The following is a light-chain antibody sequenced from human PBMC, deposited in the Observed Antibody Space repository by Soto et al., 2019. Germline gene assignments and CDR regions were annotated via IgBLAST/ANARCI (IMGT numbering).Light chain of an antibody. CDR2: TES. CDR1: QGIRSE. CDR3: IQDYNYPLT. V-gene: IGKV1-6*01. J-gene: IGKJ4*01. Sequence: AIQMTQSPSSLSASVGDRVTITCRASQGIRSEIGWYQQKTGKDNNIMIYTESTLQSGVPSRFSGSGSGTDFTLTIRSLQPEELATYYCIQDYNYPLTFGGGTKGDI.